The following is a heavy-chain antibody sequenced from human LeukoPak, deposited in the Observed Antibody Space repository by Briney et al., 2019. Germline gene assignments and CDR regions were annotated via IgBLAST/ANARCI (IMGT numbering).Heavy chain of an antibody. CDR1: GFTFSSYA. Sequence: GGSLRLSCAASGFTFSSYAMSWVRQAPGKGLEWVSAISGSGGSTYYAGSVKGRFTISRDNSKNTLYLQMNSLRAEDTAVYYCANGNLYDSSGYYPDVFDYWGQGTLVTVSS. D-gene: IGHD3-22*01. CDR2: ISGSGGST. CDR3: ANGNLYDSSGYYPDVFDY. V-gene: IGHV3-23*01. J-gene: IGHJ4*02.